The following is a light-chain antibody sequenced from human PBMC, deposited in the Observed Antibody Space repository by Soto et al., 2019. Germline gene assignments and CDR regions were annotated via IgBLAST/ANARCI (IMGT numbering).Light chain of an antibody. CDR2: VNI. V-gene: IGLV1-40*01. CDR1: SSNIGAGYD. CDR3: QSYDSSLSGWDVV. J-gene: IGLJ2*01. Sequence: QSVLTQPPSVSGDPGQRVTISCTGSSSNIGAGYDVHWYQQLPGTAPKLLIYVNINRPSGVPDRFSGSKSGTSASLAITGLQAEDEADYYGQSYDSSLSGWDVVFGGGTKLTVL.